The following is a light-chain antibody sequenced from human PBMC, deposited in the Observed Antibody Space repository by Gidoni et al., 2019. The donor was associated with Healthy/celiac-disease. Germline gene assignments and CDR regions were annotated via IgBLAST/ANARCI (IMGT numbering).Light chain of an antibody. CDR2: EVS. J-gene: IGLJ2*01. V-gene: IGLV2-14*01. Sequence: QSALTQPASVSGSPGQSITISCTGTSSDVGGYNYVSWYQQHPGKAPKLMIYEVSKRPAGVSNRFSGYKSGNTASLTISGHQAEDEADYYCSSYTSSSTLFGGGTKLTVL. CDR1: SSDVGGYNY. CDR3: SSYTSSSTL.